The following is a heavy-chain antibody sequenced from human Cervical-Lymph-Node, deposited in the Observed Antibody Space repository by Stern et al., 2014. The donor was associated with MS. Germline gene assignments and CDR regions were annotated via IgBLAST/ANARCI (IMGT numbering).Heavy chain of an antibody. Sequence: QVQLVESGPGLVKPSQTLSLTCTVSGGSISSGGYYWSWIRQHPGKGLEWIGYIYHSGSTYYNPSLKSRAAISVDTSKNQFSLKLTSVTAADTAVYYCARGLFPDFDWPTFDYWGQGTLVTVSS. V-gene: IGHV4-31*03. D-gene: IGHD3-9*01. J-gene: IGHJ4*02. CDR2: IYHSGST. CDR3: ARGLFPDFDWPTFDY. CDR1: GGSISSGGYY.